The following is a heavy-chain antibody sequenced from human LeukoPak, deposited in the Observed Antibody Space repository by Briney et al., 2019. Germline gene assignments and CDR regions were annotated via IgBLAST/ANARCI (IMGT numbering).Heavy chain of an antibody. J-gene: IGHJ4*02. V-gene: IGHV3-48*03. CDR1: GFTFSNYE. CDR2: IYADNNI. Sequence: GGSLRLSCTASGFTFSNYEMSWVRQTPRKGLEWVSHIYADNNIKEADAVKGRFTISRDNAKNSLYPQMNSLRAEDTAVYYCARASNSPVDYWGQGTLVTVSS. CDR3: ARASNSPVDY. D-gene: IGHD2-21*01.